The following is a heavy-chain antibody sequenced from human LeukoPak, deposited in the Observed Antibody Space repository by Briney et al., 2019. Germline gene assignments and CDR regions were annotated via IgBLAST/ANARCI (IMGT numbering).Heavy chain of an antibody. CDR2: IKEDESEK. D-gene: IGHD3-10*01. Sequence: GGSLRLSCAVSGFTFSSYWMSWVRQAPGNGPEWVANIKEDESEKNYVDSVKGRFTISRDSAKNSLYLQMNSLKAEDTAVYYCARVGSGSSYRPFDYWGQGTLVTVSS. J-gene: IGHJ4*02. CDR3: ARVGSGSSYRPFDY. V-gene: IGHV3-7*01. CDR1: GFTFSSYW.